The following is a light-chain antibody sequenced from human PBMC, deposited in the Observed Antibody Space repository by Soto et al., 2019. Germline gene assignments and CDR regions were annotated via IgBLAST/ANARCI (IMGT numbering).Light chain of an antibody. Sequence: DIVLIQSPATLSLSPGERATISCRASQSVSSSYLAWYQQKPGQAPRLLIYDAFNRATGIPARFSGSGSGADFTLTISSLEPEDFAVYYCQQRSNWPKTFGQGTRWIT. CDR3: QQRSNWPKT. J-gene: IGKJ1*01. CDR1: QSVSSSY. V-gene: IGKV3-11*01. CDR2: DAF.